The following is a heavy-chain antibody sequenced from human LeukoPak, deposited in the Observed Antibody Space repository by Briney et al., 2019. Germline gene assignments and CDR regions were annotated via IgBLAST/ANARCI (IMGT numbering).Heavy chain of an antibody. CDR3: TKLAKYFYGSETYYFFEH. V-gene: IGHV3-21*03. CDR1: GFTFSTYS. J-gene: IGHJ4*02. Sequence: GGSLRLSCAASGFTFSTYSMNWVRQAPGKGLEWVSSVSSSSSYIFYADSVKGRFTISRDNAKNSLYLQMNSLRAEDTAVYYCTKLAKYFYGSETYYFFEHWGQGTPVTASS. D-gene: IGHD3-10*01. CDR2: VSSSSSYI.